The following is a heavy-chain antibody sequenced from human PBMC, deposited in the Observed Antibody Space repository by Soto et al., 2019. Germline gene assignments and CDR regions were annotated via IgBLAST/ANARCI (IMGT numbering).Heavy chain of an antibody. CDR2: INPSGGTT. CDR1: GYTFTTYY. V-gene: IGHV1-46*03. Sequence: GASVKVSCKASGYTFTTYYMHWVRQAPGQGLEWMGLINPSGGTTIYPQKFQGRVTMTRDTSTSTVYMELSSLRSEDTAVYYCARDPYSGSSQGWDYWGQGTLVTVSS. J-gene: IGHJ4*02. D-gene: IGHD1-26*01. CDR3: ARDPYSGSSQGWDY.